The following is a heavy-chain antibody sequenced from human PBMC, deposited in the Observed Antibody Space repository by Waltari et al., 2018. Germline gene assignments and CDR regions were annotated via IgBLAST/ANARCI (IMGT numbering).Heavy chain of an antibody. D-gene: IGHD3-3*01. V-gene: IGHV1-8*01. CDR1: GYTFTSYD. CDR2: MNPNIGNT. CDR3: ARGIRFLEWLFRGDYYYGMDV. J-gene: IGHJ6*02. Sequence: QVQLVQSGAEVKKPGASVKVSCKASGYTFTSYDINWVRQATGQGLEWMGWMNPNIGNTGYAQKFQGRVTMTRNTSISTAYMELSSLRSEDTAVYYCARGIRFLEWLFRGDYYYGMDVWGQGTTVTVSS.